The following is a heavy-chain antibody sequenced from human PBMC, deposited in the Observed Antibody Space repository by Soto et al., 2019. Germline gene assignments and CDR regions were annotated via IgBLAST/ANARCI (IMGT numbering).Heavy chain of an antibody. Sequence: QVHLVQSGAEVKKPGASVKVSCKGSGYAFTTYGITWVRQAPGQGLEWMGWFSAHNGNTNYAHKLQGRVTVTRDTSTSTAYMELRSRRSDDTAVYYCARGRYGDYWGQGALVTVSS. CDR2: FSAHNGNT. CDR1: GYAFTTYG. D-gene: IGHD1-1*01. CDR3: ARGRYGDY. J-gene: IGHJ4*02. V-gene: IGHV1-18*01.